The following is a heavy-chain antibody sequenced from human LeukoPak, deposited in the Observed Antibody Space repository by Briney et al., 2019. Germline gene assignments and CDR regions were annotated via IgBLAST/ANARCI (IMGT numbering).Heavy chain of an antibody. V-gene: IGHV3-23*01. Sequence: GGSLRLSCQASGFTFYMYAMSWVRQAPGKGLEWVASMCGTAGCTFYPGSVKGRFTISRDNSKNVLYLRMNSLTAEDTAIYYCAKDRPNFHENSGHYYRRDGDSWGQGTLVTVSS. J-gene: IGHJ5*01. CDR1: GFTFYMYA. D-gene: IGHD3-22*01. CDR2: MCGTAGCT. CDR3: AKDRPNFHENSGHYYRRDGDS.